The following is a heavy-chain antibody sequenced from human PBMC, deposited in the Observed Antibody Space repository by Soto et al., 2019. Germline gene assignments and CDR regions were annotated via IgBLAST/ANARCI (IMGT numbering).Heavy chain of an antibody. CDR1: GGSISSYY. D-gene: IGHD6-19*01. CDR2: IYYNGNT. J-gene: IGHJ4*02. Sequence: SETLSLTCTVSGGSISSYYWSWIRQPPGKGLEWIGYIYYNGNTNYNPSLKSRVTISVDTSNNQFSLKLSSVTAADTAVYYCARHEPGSFDYWGQGTLVTVYS. CDR3: ARHEPGSFDY. V-gene: IGHV4-59*08.